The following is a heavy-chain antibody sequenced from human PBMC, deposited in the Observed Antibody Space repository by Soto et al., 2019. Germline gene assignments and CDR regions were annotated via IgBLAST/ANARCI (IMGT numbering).Heavy chain of an antibody. J-gene: IGHJ4*02. CDR2: ISYDGSNK. CDR1: GFTFSSYG. V-gene: IGHV3-30*18. CDR3: AKEGDYGDYHY. Sequence: QVQLVESGGGVVQPGRSLRLSCAASGFTFSSYGMHWVRQAPGKGLEWVAVISYDGSNKYYADSVKGRFTISRDNSKNTLYLQMNSLRAEDTAVYYCAKEGDYGDYHYWGQGTLVTVSS. D-gene: IGHD4-17*01.